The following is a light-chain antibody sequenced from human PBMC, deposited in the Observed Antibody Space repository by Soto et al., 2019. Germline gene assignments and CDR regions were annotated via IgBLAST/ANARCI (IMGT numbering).Light chain of an antibody. CDR2: AAS. V-gene: IGKV1-9*01. CDR1: QGISSY. J-gene: IGKJ4*01. CDR3: QQLNSYPLT. Sequence: DIQLTQSPSFLSASVGDRVTITCRASQGISSYLAWFQQKPGKAPKVLIYAASILQGGVPSRFSGSGSGTEFTLTISSLQPEEFATYYCQQLNSYPLTFGGGTKVEIK.